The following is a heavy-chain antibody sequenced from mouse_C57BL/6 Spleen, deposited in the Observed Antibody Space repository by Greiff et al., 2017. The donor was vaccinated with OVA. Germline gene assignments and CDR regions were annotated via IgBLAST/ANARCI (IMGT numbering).Heavy chain of an antibody. D-gene: IGHD1-1*01. V-gene: IGHV3-8*01. CDR1: GYSITSDY. Sequence: EVKVVESGPGLAKPSQTLSLTCSVTGYSITSDYWNWIRKFPGNKLEYMGYISYSGSTYYNPSLKSRISITRDTSKNQYYLQLNSVTTEDTATYYCARQESSYHYAMDYWGQGTSVTVSS. CDR3: ARQESSYHYAMDY. CDR2: ISYSGST. J-gene: IGHJ4*01.